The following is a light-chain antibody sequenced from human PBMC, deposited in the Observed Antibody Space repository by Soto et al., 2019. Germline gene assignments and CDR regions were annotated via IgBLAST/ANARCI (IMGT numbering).Light chain of an antibody. CDR1: SSNIGNNY. Sequence: QSVLTQPPSVSAAPGQKVIICCSGSSSNIGNNYVSWYQQLPGTAPKVLIYENNKRPSGIPDRFSGSKSGTSATLGITGLQTGDEADYYCGTWDSSLSTSYVFGTGTKVTVL. CDR2: ENN. V-gene: IGLV1-51*01. CDR3: GTWDSSLSTSYV. J-gene: IGLJ1*01.